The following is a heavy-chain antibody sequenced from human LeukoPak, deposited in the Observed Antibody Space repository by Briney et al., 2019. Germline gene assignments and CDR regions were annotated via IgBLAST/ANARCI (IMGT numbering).Heavy chain of an antibody. CDR1: GFTFSSYS. Sequence: GGSLRLSCAASGFTFSSYSMNWVRQAPGKGLEGVSYISSSSSTIYYADSVKGRFTISRDNAKNSLYLQMNSLRAEDTAVYYCARGSGFVVVPAAHNWFDPWGQGTLVTVSS. V-gene: IGHV3-48*04. CDR2: ISSSSSTI. CDR3: ARGSGFVVVPAAHNWFDP. J-gene: IGHJ5*02. D-gene: IGHD2-2*01.